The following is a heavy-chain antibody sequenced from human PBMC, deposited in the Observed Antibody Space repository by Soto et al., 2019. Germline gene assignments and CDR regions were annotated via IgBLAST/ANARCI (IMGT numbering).Heavy chain of an antibody. V-gene: IGHV3-7*01. J-gene: IGHJ4*02. CDR3: VGGNGFDY. CDR2: IKEDGSER. D-gene: IGHD5-12*01. CDR1: GFTFSTYW. Sequence: PGGSLRLSCAGFGFTFSTYWMTWVRQAPGKGLEWVANIKEDGSERYYVDTVKGRFTISRDNAKNSLYLQMNSLRTEDTAVYYCVGGNGFDYWGQGT.